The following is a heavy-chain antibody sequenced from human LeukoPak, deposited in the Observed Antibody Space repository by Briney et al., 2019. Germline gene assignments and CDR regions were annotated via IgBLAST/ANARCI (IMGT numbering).Heavy chain of an antibody. D-gene: IGHD6-13*01. Sequence: PSETLSLTCTVSGGSISSSSSHYWAWIRPPPGKGLEWIGTMSNSGSTYYNPSLKSRVTISGDTSKNQFSLKLSSMTAADTAVFYCARRSQTAAGRGIDYWGQGTLVTVSS. V-gene: IGHV4-39*01. CDR2: MSNSGST. J-gene: IGHJ4*02. CDR1: GGSISSSSSHY. CDR3: ARRSQTAAGRGIDY.